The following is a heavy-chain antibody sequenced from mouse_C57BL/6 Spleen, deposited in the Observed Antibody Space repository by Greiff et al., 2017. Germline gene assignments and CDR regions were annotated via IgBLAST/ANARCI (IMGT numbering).Heavy chain of an antibody. D-gene: IGHD1-3*01. Sequence: QVQLKQPGAELVKPGASVKMSCKASGYTFTSYWITWVKQRPGQGLEWIGDIYPGSGSTNYNEKFKSKATLTVDTSSSTAYMQLSSLTSEDSAVYYCARELIGYYAMDYWGQGTSVTVSS. CDR3: ARELIGYYAMDY. CDR1: GYTFTSYW. CDR2: IYPGSGST. V-gene: IGHV1-55*01. J-gene: IGHJ4*01.